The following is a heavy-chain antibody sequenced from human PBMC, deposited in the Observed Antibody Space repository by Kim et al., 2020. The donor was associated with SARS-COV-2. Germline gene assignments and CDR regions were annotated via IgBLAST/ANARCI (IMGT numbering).Heavy chain of an antibody. Sequence: GGSLRLSCAASGFTFGDYAMHWVRQAPGKGLEWVSGISWNSGSIGYADSVKGRFTISRDNAKNSLYLQMNSLRAEDSALYYCAKVQMATMGVFDYWGQGTLVTVSS. CDR2: ISWNSGSI. V-gene: IGHV3-9*01. D-gene: IGHD5-12*01. CDR1: GFTFGDYA. J-gene: IGHJ4*02. CDR3: AKVQMATMGVFDY.